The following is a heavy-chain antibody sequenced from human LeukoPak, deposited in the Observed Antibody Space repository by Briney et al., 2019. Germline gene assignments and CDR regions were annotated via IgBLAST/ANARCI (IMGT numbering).Heavy chain of an antibody. CDR1: GYTFTGYY. V-gene: IGHV1-2*02. J-gene: IGHJ3*02. CDR2: INPNSGGT. D-gene: IGHD2-2*01. Sequence: ASVKVSCKASGYTFTGYYMHWVRQAPGQGLEWMGWINPNSGGTNYAQKFQGRVTMTRDTSISTAYMELSRLRSDDTAVYYCARKYCSSTSCAEPPAFDIWGRGTMVTVSS. CDR3: ARKYCSSTSCAEPPAFDI.